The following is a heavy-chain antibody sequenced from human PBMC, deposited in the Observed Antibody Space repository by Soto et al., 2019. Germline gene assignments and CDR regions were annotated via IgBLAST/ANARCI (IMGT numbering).Heavy chain of an antibody. D-gene: IGHD3-22*01. CDR1: GFTFSSYY. Sequence: GGSMILSCSASGFTFSSYYIHWVRQAAGKGLEWVAVISSDGSNRYYADSVRGRFAISRDTSKNTLYLQMDSLRAEDTAVYYCAKAEGSRGPVAFDIWGQGTMVPVSS. J-gene: IGHJ3*02. V-gene: IGHV3-30*18. CDR3: AKAEGSRGPVAFDI. CDR2: ISSDGSNR.